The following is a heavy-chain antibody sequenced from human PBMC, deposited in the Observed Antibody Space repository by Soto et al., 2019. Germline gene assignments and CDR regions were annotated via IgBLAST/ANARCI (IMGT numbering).Heavy chain of an antibody. V-gene: IGHV3-48*02. CDR1: GFTFSSYS. J-gene: IGHJ1*01. CDR3: AKGKSGDYGDYGVLIFFQH. D-gene: IGHD4-17*01. Sequence: GGSLRLSCAASGFTFSSYSMNWVRQAPGKGLEWVSYISSSSSTIYYADSVKGRFTISRDNAKNSLYLQMNSLRDEDTAVYYCAKGKSGDYGDYGVLIFFQHWGQGTLVTVSS. CDR2: ISSSSSTI.